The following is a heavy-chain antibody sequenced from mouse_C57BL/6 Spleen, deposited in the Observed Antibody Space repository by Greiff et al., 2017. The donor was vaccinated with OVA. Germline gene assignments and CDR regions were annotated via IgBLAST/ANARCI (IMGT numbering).Heavy chain of an antibody. V-gene: IGHV1-74*01. Sequence: QVQLQQSGAELVKPGASVKVSCKASGYTFTSYWMHWVKQRPGQGLEWIGRIHPSDSATNYNQKFKGKATLTVDKSSSTAYMQLSSLTSEDSAVYYCAIWDYDYDVRYFDVWGTGTTVTVSS. CDR1: GYTFTSYW. J-gene: IGHJ1*03. CDR3: AIWDYDYDVRYFDV. CDR2: IHPSDSAT. D-gene: IGHD2-4*01.